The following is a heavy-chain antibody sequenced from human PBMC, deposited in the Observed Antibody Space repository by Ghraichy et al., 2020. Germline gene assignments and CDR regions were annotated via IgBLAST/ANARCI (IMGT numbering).Heavy chain of an antibody. CDR1: GGSISSYY. D-gene: IGHD6-19*01. CDR3: ARHTAFGSVAGIRYYFDY. V-gene: IGHV4-4*09. J-gene: IGHJ4*02. CDR2: IYTSGST. Sequence: SQTLSLTCTVSGGSISSYYWSWIRQPPGKGLEWIGYIYTSGSTNYNPSLKSRVTISVDTSKNQFSLKLSSVTAADTAVYYCARHTAFGSVAGIRYYFDYWGQGTLVTVSS.